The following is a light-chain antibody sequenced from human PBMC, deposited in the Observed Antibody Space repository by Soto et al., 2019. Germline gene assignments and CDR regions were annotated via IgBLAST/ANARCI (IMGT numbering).Light chain of an antibody. CDR1: QGISNY. V-gene: IGKV1-27*01. CDR2: AAS. J-gene: IGKJ3*01. CDR3: QRYDSAPFT. Sequence: DIEMTQSPSSLSASVGDRVTITCRASQGISNYLAWYQQKPGKVPKLLIYAASTLQSGVPTRFSGSGSGTDFTLTISSLQTEDVATYYCQRYDSAPFTFGPGTKVDIK.